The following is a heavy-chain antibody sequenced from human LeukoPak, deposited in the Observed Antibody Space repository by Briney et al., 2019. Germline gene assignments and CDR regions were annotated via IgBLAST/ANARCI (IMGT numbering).Heavy chain of an antibody. V-gene: IGHV3-33*06. Sequence: PGGSLRLSCAASGFPFSSYGMHWVRQAPGKGLEWVAVIWYDGSNIYYADSVRGRFTISRDNSKNTLFLQMNGLRAEDTAVYYCAKDGDTGTAYYYYYMDVWGKGTTVTVSS. CDR3: AKDGDTGTAYYYYYMDV. J-gene: IGHJ6*03. D-gene: IGHD1-7*01. CDR2: IWYDGSNI. CDR1: GFPFSSYG.